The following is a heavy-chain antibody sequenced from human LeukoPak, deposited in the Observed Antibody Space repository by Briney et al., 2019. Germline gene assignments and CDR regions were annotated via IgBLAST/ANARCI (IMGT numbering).Heavy chain of an antibody. D-gene: IGHD3-3*01. CDR3: ARDPGSGYRPHFDY. CDR1: GFTFSSYA. CDR2: ISGSGGST. J-gene: IGHJ4*02. Sequence: QPGGSLRLSCAASGFTFSSYAMSWVRQAPGKGLEWVSAISGSGGSTYYADSVKGRFTISRDNSKNTLYLQMNSLRAEDTAVYYCARDPGSGYRPHFDYWGQGTLVTVSS. V-gene: IGHV3-23*01.